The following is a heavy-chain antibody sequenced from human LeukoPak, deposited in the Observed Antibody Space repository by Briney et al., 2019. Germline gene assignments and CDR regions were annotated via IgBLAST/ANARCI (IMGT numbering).Heavy chain of an antibody. CDR3: AKNTNFIAAAGTFDY. CDR1: GFTFSSYA. CDR2: ISGSGGST. Sequence: GGSLRLSCAASGFTFSSYAMSWVRQAPGKGLEWVLAISGSGGSTYYADSVKGRFTISRDNSKNTLYLQMNSLRAEDTAVYYCAKNTNFIAAAGTFDYWGQGTLVTVSS. D-gene: IGHD6-13*01. V-gene: IGHV3-23*01. J-gene: IGHJ4*02.